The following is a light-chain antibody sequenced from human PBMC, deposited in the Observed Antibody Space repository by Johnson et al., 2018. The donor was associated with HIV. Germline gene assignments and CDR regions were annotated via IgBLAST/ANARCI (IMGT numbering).Light chain of an antibody. CDR2: DNN. Sequence: QSVLTQPPSVSAAPGQTVTISCSGSSSNIGNNYVYWYQQLPGTAPKLLIYDNNKRPSGIPDRFSGSKSGTSATLGITGLQTGDEADYYCGTWDTSLSAGVFGPGTKVSVL. J-gene: IGLJ1*01. V-gene: IGLV1-51*01. CDR3: GTWDTSLSAGV. CDR1: SSNIGNNY.